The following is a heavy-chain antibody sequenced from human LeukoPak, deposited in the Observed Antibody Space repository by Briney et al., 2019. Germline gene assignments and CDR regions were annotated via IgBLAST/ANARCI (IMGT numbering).Heavy chain of an antibody. J-gene: IGHJ5*02. CDR1: GYTFTGYY. D-gene: IGHD3-10*01. Sequence: WASVKVSCKASGYTFTGYYMHWVRQAPGQGLEWMGWINPNSGGTNYAQKFQGRVTMTRDTSISTAYMELSRLRSDDTAVYYCTKASLAFGTKYFDPWGQGTLVTVSS. CDR2: INPNSGGT. CDR3: TKASLAFGTKYFDP. V-gene: IGHV1-2*02.